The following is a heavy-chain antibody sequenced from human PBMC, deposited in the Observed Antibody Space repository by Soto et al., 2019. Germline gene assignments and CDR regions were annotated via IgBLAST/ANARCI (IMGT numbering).Heavy chain of an antibody. Sequence: QVQLVQSGAEVKKPGSSVKVSCKASGGTFSSYAISWVRQAPGQGLAWMGGIIPIFGTANYAQKFQGRVTITADESTSTAYMELSSLRSEDTAVYYCARLTGDQVDGWLQVGGWGQGTLVTVSS. CDR2: IIPIFGTA. J-gene: IGHJ4*02. V-gene: IGHV1-69*12. CDR1: GGTFSSYA. CDR3: ARLTGDQVDGWLQVGG. D-gene: IGHD5-12*01.